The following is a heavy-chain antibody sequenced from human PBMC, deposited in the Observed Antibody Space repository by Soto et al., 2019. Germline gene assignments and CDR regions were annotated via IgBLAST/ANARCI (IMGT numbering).Heavy chain of an antibody. CDR2: IYYSGST. CDR3: VSGYSQYYFDY. D-gene: IGHD5-18*01. J-gene: IGHJ4*02. V-gene: IGHV4-30-4*01. Sequence: PSETLSLTCTVSGGSISSGDYYWSWIRQPPGKGLEWIGYIYYSGSTYYNPSLKSRVTISVDTSKNQFSLKLSSVTAADTAVYYCVSGYSQYYFDYWGQGTLVTVSS. CDR1: GGSISSGDYY.